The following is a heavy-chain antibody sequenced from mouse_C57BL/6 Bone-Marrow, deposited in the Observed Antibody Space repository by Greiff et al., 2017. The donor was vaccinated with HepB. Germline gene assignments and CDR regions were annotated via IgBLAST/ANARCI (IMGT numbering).Heavy chain of an antibody. J-gene: IGHJ2*01. Sequence: QLQLKESGAALVKPGASVKISCKASGYAFSSSWMNWVKPWPGTGLEWIGQIYPGDGDTNYNGKFKGKATLTADKSSSTAYMQLSSLTSEDSAVYFCARNGDYYGSSYVYWGQGTTLTVSS. D-gene: IGHD1-1*01. CDR3: ARNGDYYGSSYVY. CDR2: IYPGDGDT. CDR1: GYAFSSSW. V-gene: IGHV1-80*01.